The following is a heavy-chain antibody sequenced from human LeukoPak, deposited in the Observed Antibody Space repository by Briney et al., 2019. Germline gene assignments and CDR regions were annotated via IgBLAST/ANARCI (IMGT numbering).Heavy chain of an antibody. CDR2: ISWNSRII. J-gene: IGHJ4*02. CDR1: GFNFDDYA. CDR3: VRLRGAASGTYYFDY. V-gene: IGHV3-9*01. D-gene: IGHD3-10*01. Sequence: GGSLRLSCAASGFNFDDYAMYWVRQAPGKGLEWVSGISWNSRIIDYADSVKGRFTISRDNAKRSLYLQMDSLRTEDTAFYYCVRLRGAASGTYYFDYWGQGTLVTVSS.